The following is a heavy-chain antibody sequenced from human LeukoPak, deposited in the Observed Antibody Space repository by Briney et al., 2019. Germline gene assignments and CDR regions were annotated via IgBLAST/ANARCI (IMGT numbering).Heavy chain of an antibody. CDR1: GGSFSGYY. CDR2: INHSGST. J-gene: IGHJ3*02. D-gene: IGHD2-15*01. V-gene: IGHV4-34*01. Sequence: SSETLSLTCAVYGGSFSGYYWSWIRQPPGKGLEWIGEINHSGSTNYNPPLKSRVTISVDTSKNQFSLKLSSVTAADTAVYYCARGSRSLDIVVVVAARAAFDIWGQGTMVTVSS. CDR3: ARGSRSLDIVVVVAARAAFDI.